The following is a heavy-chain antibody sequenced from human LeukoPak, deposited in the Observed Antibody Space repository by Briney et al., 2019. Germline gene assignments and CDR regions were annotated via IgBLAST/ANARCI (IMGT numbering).Heavy chain of an antibody. CDR3: ARDQGLSGVTPGYYYMDV. V-gene: IGHV5-51*01. D-gene: IGHD2-21*02. CDR2: IYPGDSDT. CDR1: GYSFTSYW. J-gene: IGHJ6*03. Sequence: GESLKISCKGSGYSFTSYWIGWVRQMPGKGLEWMGIIYPGDSDTRYSPSFQGQVTISADKSISTAYMELSSLRSEDTAVYYCARDQGLSGVTPGYYYMDVWGKGTTVTVSS.